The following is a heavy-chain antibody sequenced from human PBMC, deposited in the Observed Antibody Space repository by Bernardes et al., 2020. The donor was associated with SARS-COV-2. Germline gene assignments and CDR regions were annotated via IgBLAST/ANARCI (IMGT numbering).Heavy chain of an antibody. Sequence: GESLKISCKGSGYTFTNYWISWVRQMPGKGLEWMGRIDPSDSYTDYSPSFEGHVTISADNSKNTVYLQMNSLRAEDTAVYYCAKVGFGELLYPNDYWGQGTLVTVSS. CDR2: IDPSDSYT. CDR1: GYTFTNYW. J-gene: IGHJ4*02. D-gene: IGHD3-10*01. CDR3: AKVGFGELLYPNDY. V-gene: IGHV5-10-1*01.